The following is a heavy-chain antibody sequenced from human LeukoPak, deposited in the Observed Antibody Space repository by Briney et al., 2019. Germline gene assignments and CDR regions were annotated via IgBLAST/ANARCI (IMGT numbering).Heavy chain of an antibody. V-gene: IGHV3-48*03. Sequence: GGSLRLSCAASGFTFSSYEMNWVRQAPGKGLEWVSYISTSGSTKYYADSVKGRFTISRDNAKNSLYLQMNSLRAEDTAVYYCAELGITMIGGVWGKGTTVTISS. D-gene: IGHD3-10*02. J-gene: IGHJ6*04. CDR1: GFTFSSYE. CDR2: ISTSGSTK. CDR3: AELGITMIGGV.